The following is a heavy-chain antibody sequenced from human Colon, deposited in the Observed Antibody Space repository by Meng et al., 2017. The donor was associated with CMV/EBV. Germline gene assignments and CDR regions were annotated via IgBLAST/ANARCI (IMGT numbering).Heavy chain of an antibody. Sequence: LSCAASGFNFNSFGMHWVRQAPGKGLEWVAFIRFDAKVQYYSDSVKGRFTISRDNAMSTLYLHMDGLRPDDTAVYYCAKREASASLDYWGQGTLVTVSS. V-gene: IGHV3-30*02. D-gene: IGHD5-24*01. J-gene: IGHJ4*02. CDR1: GFNFNSFG. CDR2: IRFDAKVQ. CDR3: AKREASASLDY.